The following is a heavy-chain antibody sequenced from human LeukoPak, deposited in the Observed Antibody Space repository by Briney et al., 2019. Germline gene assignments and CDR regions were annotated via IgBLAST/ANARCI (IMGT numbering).Heavy chain of an antibody. J-gene: IGHJ5*02. CDR1: GGSFSGYY. D-gene: IGHD2-2*01. Sequence: SETLSLTCAVYGGSFSGYYWSWIRQPPGKGLEWIGEINHSGSTNYNPSLKSRVTISVDTSKNQFSLKLSSVTAADTAVYYCARQGYCSSTSCYVGLFDPWGQGTLVTVSS. CDR2: INHSGST. CDR3: ARQGYCSSTSCYVGLFDP. V-gene: IGHV4-34*01.